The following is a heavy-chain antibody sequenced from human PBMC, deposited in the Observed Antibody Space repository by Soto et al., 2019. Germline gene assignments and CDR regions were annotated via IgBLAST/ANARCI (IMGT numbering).Heavy chain of an antibody. D-gene: IGHD3-3*01. J-gene: IGHJ6*03. CDR3: ARVTIFGVVMPYYYMDV. CDR2: INHSGST. Sequence: SETLSLTCAVYGGSFSGYYWSWIRQPPGKGLEWIGEINHSGSTNYNPSLKSRVTISVDTSKNQFSLKLSSVTAADTAVYYCARVTIFGVVMPYYYMDVWGKGTTVTVSS. CDR1: GGSFSGYY. V-gene: IGHV4-34*01.